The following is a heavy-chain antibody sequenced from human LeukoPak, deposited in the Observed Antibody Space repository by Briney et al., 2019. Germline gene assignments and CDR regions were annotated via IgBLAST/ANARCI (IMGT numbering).Heavy chain of an antibody. Sequence: PGGSLRLSCAASGFTFRLYAMNWVRQAPGKGLEWVSSITTGSSYIYYADSVRGRFTVSRDSAKNSLYLQMNDLRDEDTAMYYCARVEATTARSYNYYYMDVWGKGTTVTVSS. V-gene: IGHV3-21*01. D-gene: IGHD1-1*01. CDR1: GFTFRLYA. CDR3: ARVEATTARSYNYYYMDV. J-gene: IGHJ6*03. CDR2: ITTGSSYI.